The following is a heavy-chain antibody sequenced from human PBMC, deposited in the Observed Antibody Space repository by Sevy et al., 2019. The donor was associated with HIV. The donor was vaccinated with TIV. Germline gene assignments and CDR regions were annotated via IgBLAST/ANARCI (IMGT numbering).Heavy chain of an antibody. CDR1: GFTFSRYS. J-gene: IGHJ4*02. CDR3: ARVGEDTAMVSALY. V-gene: IGHV3-21*01. CDR2: ISSGSSYI. Sequence: GGSLRLSCAASGFTFSRYSMNWVRQAPGKGLEWVSSISSGSSYIFYADSVKGRFTVSRDNAKNSLYLQMNSLRAEDTAVYYCARVGEDTAMVSALYWGQGILVTVSS. D-gene: IGHD5-18*01.